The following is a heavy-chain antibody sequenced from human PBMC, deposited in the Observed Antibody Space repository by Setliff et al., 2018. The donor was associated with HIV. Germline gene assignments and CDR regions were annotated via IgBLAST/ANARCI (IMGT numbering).Heavy chain of an antibody. CDR1: AGSISSHY. CDR3: AKEGGLYFGMLIHDAIDL. J-gene: IGHJ3*01. V-gene: IGHV4-59*11. D-gene: IGHD3-3*01. CDR2: IYYSGST. Sequence: KTSETLSLPCTVSAGSISSHYWSWIRQPPGKGLEWIGGIYYSGSTNYNPSLKSRVTLSLDTSKNQFSLKLTSVTAADTAVYYCAKEGGLYFGMLIHDAIDLWGQGTMVTVSS.